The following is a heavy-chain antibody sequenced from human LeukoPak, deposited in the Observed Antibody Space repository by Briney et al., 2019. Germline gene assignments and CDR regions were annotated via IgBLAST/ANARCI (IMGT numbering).Heavy chain of an antibody. J-gene: IGHJ4*02. CDR2: INSGNDNT. V-gene: IGHV1-3*01. Sequence: EASVTVSCKASGYIFTTYAMHWVGQAPGQRLEWMGWINSGNDNTQYSQKFQGRLTLTRDTSASTGYMELSSLRSEDTAIYYCARDFNWGSDYWGQGTLVTVSS. CDR1: GYIFTTYA. CDR3: ARDFNWGSDY. D-gene: IGHD7-27*01.